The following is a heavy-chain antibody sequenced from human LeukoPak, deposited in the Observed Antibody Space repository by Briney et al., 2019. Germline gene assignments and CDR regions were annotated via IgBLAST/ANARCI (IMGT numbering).Heavy chain of an antibody. CDR2: IYYSGST. CDR3: ARHRYYYDSSGYYYQP. J-gene: IGHJ5*02. Sequence: PSETLSRTCTVSGGSVSSGSYYWSWIRQPPGKGLEWIGYIYYSGSTNYNPSLKSRVTISVDTSKNQFSLRLSSVTAADTAVYYCARHRYYYDSSGYYYQPWGQGTLVTVSS. D-gene: IGHD3-22*01. CDR1: GGSVSSGSYY. V-gene: IGHV4-61*01.